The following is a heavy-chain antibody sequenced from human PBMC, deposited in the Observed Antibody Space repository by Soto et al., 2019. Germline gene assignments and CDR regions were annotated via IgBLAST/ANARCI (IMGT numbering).Heavy chain of an antibody. V-gene: IGHV1-69*13. CDR1: GGTFSSYA. D-gene: IGHD3-22*01. J-gene: IGHJ4*02. CDR3: AMGSSGYYAY. Sequence: GASVKVSCKASGGTFSSYAISWVRQAPGQGLEWMGGIILIFGTANYAQKFQGRVTITADESTSTAYMELSSLRSEDTAVYYCAMGSSGYYAYWGQGTLVTVSS. CDR2: IILIFGTA.